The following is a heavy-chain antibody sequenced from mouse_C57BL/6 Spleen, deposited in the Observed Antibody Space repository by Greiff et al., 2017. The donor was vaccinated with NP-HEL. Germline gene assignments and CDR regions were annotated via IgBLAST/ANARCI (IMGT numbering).Heavy chain of an antibody. J-gene: IGHJ4*01. Sequence: QVHVKQSGTELVKPGASVKLSCKASGYTFTSYWMHWVKQRPGQGLEWIGNINPSNGGTNYNEKFKSKATLTVDKSSSTAYMQLSSLTSEDSAVYYCARSNAGYYYAMDYWGQGTSVTVSS. CDR1: GYTFTSYW. V-gene: IGHV1-53*01. CDR2: INPSNGGT. CDR3: ARSNAGYYYAMDY.